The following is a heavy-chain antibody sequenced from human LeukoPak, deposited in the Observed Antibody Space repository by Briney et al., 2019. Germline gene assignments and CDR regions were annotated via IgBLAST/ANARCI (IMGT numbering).Heavy chain of an antibody. D-gene: IGHD6-13*01. CDR2: ISYDGSNK. CDR1: GFTFSSYG. Sequence: GGSLRLSCAASGFTFSSYGMHWVRQAPGKGLEWVAVISYDGSNKYYADSVKGRFTISRDNSKNTLYLQMNSLRAEDTAVYYCARKMNGYSSSRSYFDYWGQGTLVTVSS. J-gene: IGHJ4*02. CDR3: ARKMNGYSSSRSYFDY. V-gene: IGHV3-30*03.